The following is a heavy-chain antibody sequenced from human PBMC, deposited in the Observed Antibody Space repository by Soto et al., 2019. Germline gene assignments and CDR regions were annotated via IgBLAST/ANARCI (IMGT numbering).Heavy chain of an antibody. CDR3: TRGGDSGRY. D-gene: IGHD1-26*01. CDR2: IRSKANSYAT. Sequence: EVQLVESGGGLVQPGGSLKLSCAASGFTFSGSAMHWVRQASGKGLAWVGRIRSKANSYATAYAASVKGRFTISRDDSKNTAYLQMNSLKTEDTAVYYCTRGGDSGRYWGQGTLVTVSS. V-gene: IGHV3-73*02. CDR1: GFTFSGSA. J-gene: IGHJ4*02.